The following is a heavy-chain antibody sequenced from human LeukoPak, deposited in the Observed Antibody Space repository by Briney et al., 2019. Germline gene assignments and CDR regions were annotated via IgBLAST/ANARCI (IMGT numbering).Heavy chain of an antibody. D-gene: IGHD6-13*01. CDR2: ISYDGSNK. CDR1: GFTFSSYA. CDR3: ASGRTAGYY. Sequence: GGSLRLSCAASGFTFSSYAMHWVRQAPGKGLEWVAVISYDGSNKYYADSVKGRFTISRDNSKNRLYLQMNSLRAEDTAVYYCASGRTAGYYWGQGTLVTVSS. V-gene: IGHV3-30*14. J-gene: IGHJ4*02.